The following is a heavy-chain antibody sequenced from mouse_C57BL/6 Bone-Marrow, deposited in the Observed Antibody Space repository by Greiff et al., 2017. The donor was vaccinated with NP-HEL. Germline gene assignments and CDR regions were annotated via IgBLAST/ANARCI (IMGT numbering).Heavy chain of an antibody. J-gene: IGHJ1*03. Sequence: VQLQQSGAELVRPGASVKLSCTASGFNFTDDCMRWVKQRPEQGLEWIGWIDPENGDTDYASKFQGKATLTADTSSNTAYLQLSSLTSEDSAVYYGTTDYDGCGYFDVWGRGTTVTVSS. CDR3: TTDYDGCGYFDV. V-gene: IGHV14-4*01. CDR2: IDPENGDT. CDR1: GFNFTDDC. D-gene: IGHD2-3*01.